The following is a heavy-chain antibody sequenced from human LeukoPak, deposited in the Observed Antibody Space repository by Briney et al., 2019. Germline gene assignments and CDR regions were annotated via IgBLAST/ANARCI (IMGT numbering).Heavy chain of an antibody. V-gene: IGHV4-34*01. CDR1: GGSISSYY. J-gene: IGHJ3*02. Sequence: SETLSLTCTVSGGSISSYYWSWIRQPPGKGLEWIGEINHSGSTNYNPSLKSRVTISVDTSKNQFSLKLSSVTAADTAVYYCASGSLGAFDIWGQGTMVTVSS. CDR3: ASGSLGAFDI. D-gene: IGHD1-26*01. CDR2: INHSGST.